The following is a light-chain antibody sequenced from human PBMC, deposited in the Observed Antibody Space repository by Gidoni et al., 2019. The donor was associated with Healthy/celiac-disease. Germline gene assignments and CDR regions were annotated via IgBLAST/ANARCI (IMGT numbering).Light chain of an antibody. CDR1: QGISSY. J-gene: IGKJ5*01. V-gene: IGKV1-9*01. CDR3: QQLNSYPSIT. CDR2: AAS. Sequence: DIQLTPSPSFLSASVGDRVTITCRASQGISSYLAWYQQKPGKAPKLRIYAASTLQSGVPSRFGGSGSGTEFTLTISSLQPEDFATYYGQQLNSYPSITFGQGTRLGIK.